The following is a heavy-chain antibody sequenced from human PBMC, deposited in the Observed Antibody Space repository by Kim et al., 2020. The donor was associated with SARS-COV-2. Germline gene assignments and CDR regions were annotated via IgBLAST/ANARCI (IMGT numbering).Heavy chain of an antibody. J-gene: IGHJ4*02. CDR3: ARDAPHYYDSSGYSPADY. D-gene: IGHD3-22*01. Sequence: GGSLRLSCAASGFTFSSYWMSWVRQAPGKGLEWVANIKQDGSEKYYVDSVKGRFTISRDNAKNSLYLQMNSLRAEDTAVYYCARDAPHYYDSSGYSPADYWGQGTLVTVSS. CDR1: GFTFSSYW. CDR2: IKQDGSEK. V-gene: IGHV3-7*01.